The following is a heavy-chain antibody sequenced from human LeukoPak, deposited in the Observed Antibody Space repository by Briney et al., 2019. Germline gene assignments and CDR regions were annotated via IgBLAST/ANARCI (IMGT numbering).Heavy chain of an antibody. CDR3: ARGRYYDSSGYSPNFDY. V-gene: IGHV3-11*01. CDR1: GFTFGDYY. Sequence: PGGSLRLSCAASGFTFGDYYMSWIRQAPGKGLEWVSYISSSGSTIYYADSVKGRFTISRDNAKNSLYLQMNSLRAEDTAVYYCARGRYYDSSGYSPNFDYWGQGTLVTVSS. J-gene: IGHJ4*02. CDR2: ISSSGSTI. D-gene: IGHD3-22*01.